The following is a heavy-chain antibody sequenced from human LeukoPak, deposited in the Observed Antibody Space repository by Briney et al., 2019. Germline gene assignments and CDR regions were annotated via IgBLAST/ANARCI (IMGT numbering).Heavy chain of an antibody. CDR2: FSASDGRT. D-gene: IGHD3-10*01. V-gene: IGHV3-23*01. J-gene: IGHJ4*02. Sequence: GGSLRLSCAASGFTFTSYAMSWVRQAPGKGLEYISTFSASDGRTYYADSVKGRFTISRDNSKYMLYLQMNSLRAEDTAVYYCPKQHAATGGYFDYWGQGTLVTVSS. CDR3: PKQHAATGGYFDY. CDR1: GFTFTSYA.